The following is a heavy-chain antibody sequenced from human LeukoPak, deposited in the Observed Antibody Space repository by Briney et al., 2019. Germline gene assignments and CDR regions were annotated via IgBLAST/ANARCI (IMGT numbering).Heavy chain of an antibody. D-gene: IGHD4-23*01. Sequence: PSQTLSLTCAISGDSVSSNSAAWNWIRQSPSRGLEWLGRTYYRSKWYNDYAVSVKSRITINPDTSKNQFSLQLNSVTPEDTAVYYCARDGGIDYGGNPPFDYWGQGTLVTVSS. J-gene: IGHJ4*02. CDR3: ARDGGIDYGGNPPFDY. CDR2: TYYRSKWYN. CDR1: GDSVSSNSAA. V-gene: IGHV6-1*01.